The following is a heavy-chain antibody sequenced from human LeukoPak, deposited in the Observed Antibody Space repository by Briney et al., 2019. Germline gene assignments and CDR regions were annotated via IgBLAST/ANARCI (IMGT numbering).Heavy chain of an antibody. D-gene: IGHD2-15*01. V-gene: IGHV1-18*01. J-gene: IGHJ4*02. CDR2: ISTYNGNT. CDR3: ARDERSGGRCY. CDR1: GYTFTRYG. Sequence: ASVKDSCKASGYTFTRYGISWVRQAPGQGLAWMGWISTYNGNTDYAHKIQGRVTMHPDTSTRAAYMELRRLSSDHTHVYYCARDERSGGRCYWGQGTLVTVSS.